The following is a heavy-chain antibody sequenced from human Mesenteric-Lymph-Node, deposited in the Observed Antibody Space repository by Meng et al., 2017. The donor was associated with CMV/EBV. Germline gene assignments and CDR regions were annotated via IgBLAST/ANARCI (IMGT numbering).Heavy chain of an antibody. CDR2: ISAYNGDT. D-gene: IGHD1-26*01. J-gene: IGHJ3*01. Sequence: ASVKVSCKASGYTFSTYGISWVRQAPGQGLEWMGWISAYNGDTKYAQKFQGRVTMTSDTSISTTFMELSSLTSDDTAVYYCARVTVYSGTYYAFDVWGQGTTVTVSS. V-gene: IGHV1-18*01. CDR3: ARVTVYSGTYYAFDV. CDR1: GYTFSTYG.